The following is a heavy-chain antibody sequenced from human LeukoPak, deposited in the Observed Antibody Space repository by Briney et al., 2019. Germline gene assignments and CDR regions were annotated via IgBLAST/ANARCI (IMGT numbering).Heavy chain of an antibody. J-gene: IGHJ4*02. CDR1: GFTFSSYA. Sequence: GGSLRLSCAASGFTFSSYAMHWVRQAPGKGLEWVAVISYDGSNKYYADSVKGRFTISRDNSKNTLYLQMNSLRVEDTAVYYCAKGSVTSSGSEPYFDYWGQGTLVTVSS. CDR3: AKGSVTSSGSEPYFDY. CDR2: ISYDGSNK. D-gene: IGHD1-26*01. V-gene: IGHV3-30-3*02.